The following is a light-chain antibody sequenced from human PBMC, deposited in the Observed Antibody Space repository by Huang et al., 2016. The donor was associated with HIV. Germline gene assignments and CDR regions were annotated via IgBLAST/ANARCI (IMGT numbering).Light chain of an antibody. CDR1: QSVNTN. CDR3: QQYNNWPPEVT. J-gene: IGKJ5*01. CDR2: GTS. Sequence: EIILTQSPATLSVSPGDRATLSCRASQSVNTNLAWYQQNPGQIPRLLIYGTSTRATGVPASVSGGGSGTECTLTISSLQSEDFAVYYCQQYNNWPPEVTFGQGTRLEIK. V-gene: IGKV3-15*01.